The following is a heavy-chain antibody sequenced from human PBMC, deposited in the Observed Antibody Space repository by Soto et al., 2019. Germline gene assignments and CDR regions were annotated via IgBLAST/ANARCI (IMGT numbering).Heavy chain of an antibody. D-gene: IGHD5-18*01. CDR1: GGSISSYY. J-gene: IGHJ6*02. V-gene: IGHV4-59*01. CDR3: ARALRPRGYSFYYYYGMDV. CDR2: IYYSGST. Sequence: SETLSLTCTVSGGSISSYYWSWIRQPPGKGLEWIGYIYYSGSTNYNPSLKSRVTISVDTSKNQFSLKLSSVTAADTAVYYCARALRPRGYSFYYYYGMDVWGQGTTVTVSS.